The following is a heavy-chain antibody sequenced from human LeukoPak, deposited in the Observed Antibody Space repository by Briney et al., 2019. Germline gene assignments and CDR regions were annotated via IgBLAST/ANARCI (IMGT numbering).Heavy chain of an antibody. J-gene: IGHJ4*02. Sequence: SETLSLTCAVSGASMNDYYWSWIRQTPGKGLEWIGHVHHSFSSNFSPSLKSRVTMSMDTSKSQFSLRVTSVTAADTAVYYCACSSVLGRTFDCRGQGTQVTVSS. CDR2: VHHSFSS. V-gene: IGHV4-59*01. CDR1: GASMNDYY. D-gene: IGHD1-26*01. CDR3: ACSSVLGRTFDC.